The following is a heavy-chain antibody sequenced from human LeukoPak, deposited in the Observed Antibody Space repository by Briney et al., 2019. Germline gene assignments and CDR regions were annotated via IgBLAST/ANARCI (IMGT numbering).Heavy chain of an antibody. V-gene: IGHV3-74*01. J-gene: IGHJ3*02. CDR2: INRDGSST. Sequence: GGSLRLSCAASGFSFSNYGMTWVRQAPGKGLVWVSRINRDGSSTGYADSVKGRFAISRDNARNTLYLQMNSLRAEDTAVYYCARDNWAGYSSSWYPDAFDIWGQGTMVTVSS. CDR1: GFSFSNYG. CDR3: ARDNWAGYSSSWYPDAFDI. D-gene: IGHD6-13*01.